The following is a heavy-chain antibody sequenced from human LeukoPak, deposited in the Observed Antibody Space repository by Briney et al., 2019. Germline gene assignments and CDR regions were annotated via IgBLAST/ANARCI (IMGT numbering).Heavy chain of an antibody. J-gene: IGHJ4*02. CDR3: ARDERRAVADRFDY. V-gene: IGHV3-23*01. CDR2: LSDNGVRT. D-gene: IGHD6-19*01. Sequence: PGGSLRLSCEASGFTFSSYAMTWLRQAPGKGLEWVSGLSDNGVRTYYTDSVQGRFIISRDNSKNTLYLQMNSLRAEDTAVYYCARDERRAVADRFDYWGQGTLVTVSS. CDR1: GFTFSSYA.